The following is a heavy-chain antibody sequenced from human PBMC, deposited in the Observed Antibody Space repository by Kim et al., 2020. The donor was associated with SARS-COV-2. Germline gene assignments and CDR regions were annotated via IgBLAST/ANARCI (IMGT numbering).Heavy chain of an antibody. Sequence: TSYVDSVKGRLTHSSDNAKNALYLQMSSLRPADTALYYCARAVAANWFDPWGQGTLVTVSS. CDR3: ARAVAANWFDP. CDR2: T. J-gene: IGHJ5*02. D-gene: IGHD6-19*01. V-gene: IGHV3-7*04.